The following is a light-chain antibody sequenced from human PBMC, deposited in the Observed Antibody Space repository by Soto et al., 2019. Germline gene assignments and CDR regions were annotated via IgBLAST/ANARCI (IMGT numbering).Light chain of an antibody. Sequence: IVVTQYPGTLSLSPGERATLSCRASQTVSNRYLAWYQQKPGQAPRLLIYVASSRATGIPDRFSGSGSGTDFTLTISRLEPEDFAVYYCQQYGSSLRTFGQGTKVDIK. CDR2: VAS. CDR3: QQYGSSLRT. V-gene: IGKV3-20*01. CDR1: QTVSNRY. J-gene: IGKJ1*01.